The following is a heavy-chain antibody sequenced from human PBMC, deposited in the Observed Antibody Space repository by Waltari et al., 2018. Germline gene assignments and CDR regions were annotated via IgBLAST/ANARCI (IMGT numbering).Heavy chain of an antibody. CDR3: AKARGAGSHSAYYFDS. J-gene: IGHJ4*02. V-gene: IGHV3-23*01. D-gene: IGHD3-10*01. CDR2: ISGSGGST. Sequence: EVQLLESGGGLVQPGGSLRLSCAASGFSFSTYAMSWVRQAPGKGLEWVSLISGSGGSTYYAKSVKGRFTIFKVHSKSTLHLEMNSLRAEDTAVYYCAKARGAGSHSAYYFDSWGQGTLVTVSS. CDR1: GFSFSTYA.